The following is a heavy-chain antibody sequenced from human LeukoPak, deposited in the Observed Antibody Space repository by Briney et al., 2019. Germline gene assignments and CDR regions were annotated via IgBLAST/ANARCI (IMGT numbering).Heavy chain of an antibody. CDR1: GLTVNNNY. J-gene: IGHJ4*02. CDR2: LYIGGNT. CDR3: AGAPTPTDYDSSLDY. Sequence: PGGSLRLSCAASGLTVNNNYMNWVRQAPGKGLEWVSALYIGGNTYYADSVRGRFTISRDNSKNTLYLQMSSLRAEDTAVYYCAGAPTPTDYDSSLDYWGQGTLVTVSS. D-gene: IGHD3-22*01. V-gene: IGHV3-53*01.